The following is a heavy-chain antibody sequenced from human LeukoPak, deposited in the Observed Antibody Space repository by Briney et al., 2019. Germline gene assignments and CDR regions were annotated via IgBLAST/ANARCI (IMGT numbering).Heavy chain of an antibody. CDR1: GFTFSSYA. CDR3: ARNDFWSGYNYYMDV. D-gene: IGHD3-3*01. CDR2: ISYDGSNK. Sequence: PGGSLRLSCAASGFTFSSYAMHWVRQAPGKGLEWVAVISYDGSNKYYADSVKGRFTISRDNSKNTLYLQMNSLRAEDTAVYYCARNDFWSGYNYYMDVWGKGTTVTVSS. V-gene: IGHV3-30-3*01. J-gene: IGHJ6*03.